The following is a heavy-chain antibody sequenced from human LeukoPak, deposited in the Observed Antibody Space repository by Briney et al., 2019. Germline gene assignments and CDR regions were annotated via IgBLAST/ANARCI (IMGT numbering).Heavy chain of an antibody. CDR2: IYYSGST. CDR1: VGSISSSSYY. CDR3: ARHGGIQLWLRFWFDP. V-gene: IGHV4-39*01. J-gene: IGHJ5*02. Sequence: PSETLSLTCTVSVGSISSSSYYWGWIRQPPGKGLEWIGSIYYSGSTYYNPSLKSRVTISVDTSKNQFSLKLSSVTAADTAVYYCARHGGIQLWLRFWFDPWGQGTLVTVSS. D-gene: IGHD5-18*01.